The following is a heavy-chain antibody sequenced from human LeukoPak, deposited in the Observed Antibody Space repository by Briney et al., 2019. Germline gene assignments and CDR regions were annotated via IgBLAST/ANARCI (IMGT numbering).Heavy chain of an antibody. V-gene: IGHV3-33*01. D-gene: IGHD3-22*01. Sequence: GGSLRLSCAASGFTFSSYGVHWVRQAPGKGLEWVAVIWYDGSNKYYADSVKGRFTISRDNSKNTLYLQMNSLRAEDTAVYYCAGGPYYYDSSGYPGGLDYWGQGTLVTVSS. CDR3: AGGPYYYDSSGYPGGLDY. J-gene: IGHJ4*02. CDR2: IWYDGSNK. CDR1: GFTFSSYG.